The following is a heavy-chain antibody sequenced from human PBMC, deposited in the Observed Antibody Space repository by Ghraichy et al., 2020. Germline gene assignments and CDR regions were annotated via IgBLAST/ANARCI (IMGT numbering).Heavy chain of an antibody. V-gene: IGHV1-8*01. CDR3: ARTEYDILTGYYIGY. Sequence: ASVKVSCKASGYTFTSYDINWVRQATGQGLEWMGWMNPNSGNTGYAQKFQGRVTMTRNTSISTAYMELSSLRSEDTAVYYCARTEYDILTGYYIGYWGQGTLVTVSS. CDR1: GYTFTSYD. CDR2: MNPNSGNT. D-gene: IGHD3-9*01. J-gene: IGHJ4*02.